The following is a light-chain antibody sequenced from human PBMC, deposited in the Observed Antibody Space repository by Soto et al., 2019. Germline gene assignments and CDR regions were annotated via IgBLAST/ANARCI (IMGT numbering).Light chain of an antibody. CDR1: SSDVGSYNL. CDR2: EGT. Sequence: QSALGQPAAVSASPGHSITIPCTGTSSDVGSYNLVSWFQQHPGKVPKLLIYEGTKRPSGLSDRFSGSKSGTTASLTISGLQAEDEAHYYCYSYAGENLYVFGTGTRSPS. J-gene: IGLJ1*01. CDR3: YSYAGENLYV. V-gene: IGLV2-23*01.